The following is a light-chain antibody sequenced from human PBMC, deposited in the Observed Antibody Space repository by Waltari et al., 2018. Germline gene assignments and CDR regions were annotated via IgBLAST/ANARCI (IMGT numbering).Light chain of an antibody. V-gene: IGLV1-40*01. CDR3: QSYDTSLSVV. J-gene: IGLJ2*01. CDR2: GTN. CDR1: GPNTGAGSD. Sequence: QSVLTRPPSVSGAPGQRVTSSCTGGGPNTGAGSDVHWYRQLPGKAPTLLIYGTNTRPLGVPDRFFGSQSGTSASLAIVGLQADDEADYYCQSYDTSLSVVFGGGTKLTVL.